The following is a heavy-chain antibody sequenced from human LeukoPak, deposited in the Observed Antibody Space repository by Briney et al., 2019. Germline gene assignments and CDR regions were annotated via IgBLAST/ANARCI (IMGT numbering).Heavy chain of an antibody. CDR1: GFTFSSYA. CDR2: ISGSGGST. Sequence: GGSRRLSCAASGFTFSSYALSWVGQAPGKGLDWVSAISGSGGSTYYADSVKGRFTISRDNSKNTLYLQMNSLRAEDMAVYYCAKVSRYFDWLLPFDYWGQGTLVTVSS. D-gene: IGHD3-9*01. J-gene: IGHJ4*02. V-gene: IGHV3-23*01. CDR3: AKVSRYFDWLLPFDY.